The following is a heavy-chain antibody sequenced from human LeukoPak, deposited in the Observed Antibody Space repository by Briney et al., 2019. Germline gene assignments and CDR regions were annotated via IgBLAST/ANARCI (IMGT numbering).Heavy chain of an antibody. CDR2: IYYSGST. D-gene: IGHD3-16*01. CDR1: GGSISSYY. J-gene: IGHJ5*02. V-gene: IGHV4-59*01. CDR3: ARVPSGSMITFGDGSEA. Sequence: SETLSLTCTVSGGSISSYYWSWIRQPPGKGLEWIGYIYYSGSTNYNPSLKSRVTISVDTSKNQFSLKLSSVTAADTAVYYCARVPSGSMITFGDGSEAWGQGTLVTVSS.